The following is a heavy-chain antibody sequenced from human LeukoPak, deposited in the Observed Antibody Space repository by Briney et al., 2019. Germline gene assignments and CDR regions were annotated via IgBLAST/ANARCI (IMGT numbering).Heavy chain of an antibody. J-gene: IGHJ1*01. CDR1: GGSIRSGGYY. CDR2: IYSSGTT. CDR3: AREFQY. Sequence: SETLSLTCTVSGGSIRSGGYYCSWIRQPAGKGLEWIGRIYSSGTTNYNPSLKSRLTISLDTSKNQFSLKLSSVTAADTAIYYCAREFQYWGQGTLVTVSS. V-gene: IGHV4-61*02.